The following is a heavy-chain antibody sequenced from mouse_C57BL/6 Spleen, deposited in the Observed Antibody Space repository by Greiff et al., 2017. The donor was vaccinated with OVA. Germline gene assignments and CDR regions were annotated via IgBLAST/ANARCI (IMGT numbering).Heavy chain of an antibody. CDR2: INPNNGGT. J-gene: IGHJ3*01. Sequence: EVQLQQSGPELVKPGASVKISCKASGYTFTDYYVNWVKQSHGKSLEWIGDINPNNGGTSYNQKFKGKATLTVDKSSSTAYMELRSLTSEDSAVYYCAILRPSCAYWGQGTLVTVSA. V-gene: IGHV1-26*01. CDR3: AILRPSCAY. CDR1: GYTFTDYY. D-gene: IGHD3-2*02.